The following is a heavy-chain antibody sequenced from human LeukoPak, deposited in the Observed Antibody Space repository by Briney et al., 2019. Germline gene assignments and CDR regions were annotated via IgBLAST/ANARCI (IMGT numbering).Heavy chain of an antibody. CDR1: GGSISGYH. D-gene: IGHD3-10*01. CDR3: ARILLYGSGSYYREFDAFDI. Sequence: SETLSLTCNVSGGSISGYHWSWIRQPPGKGLEWLGYIYYSGSSNYNPSLKSRVTMSADTSKNQFSLKLSSVTAADTAVYYCARILLYGSGSYYREFDAFDIWGQGTMVTVSS. V-gene: IGHV4-59*01. CDR2: IYYSGSS. J-gene: IGHJ3*02.